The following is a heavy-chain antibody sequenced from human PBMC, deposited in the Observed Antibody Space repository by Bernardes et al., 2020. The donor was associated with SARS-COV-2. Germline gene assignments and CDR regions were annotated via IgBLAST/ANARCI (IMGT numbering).Heavy chain of an antibody. V-gene: IGHV3-23*01. Sequence: GGSLRVWCAASGFTFSNYAMNWVHQAPGKGLEWVSGFSDGGLSTYYADSVKGRFTISRDSSKNTLYLQMNSLRADDTAVYYCAKTIRPHLQPWYGMDAWGQGTTVTVSS. CDR2: FSDGGLST. CDR3: AKTIRPHLQPWYGMDA. J-gene: IGHJ6*02. D-gene: IGHD3-16*01. CDR1: GFTFSNYA.